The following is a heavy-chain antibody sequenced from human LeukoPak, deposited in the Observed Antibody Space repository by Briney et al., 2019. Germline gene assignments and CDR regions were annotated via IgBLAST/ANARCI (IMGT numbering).Heavy chain of an antibody. J-gene: IGHJ4*02. V-gene: IGHV4-34*01. Sequence: PSETLSLTCAVYGGSFSPYFWNWIRQPPGKGLEWIGEINHSGSTNYNTSLKSRVTISVDTSKNQFSLKLSSVTAADTAVYYCARHYYDSSGYLYYFDYWGQGTLVTVSS. CDR1: GGSFSPYF. D-gene: IGHD3-22*01. CDR2: INHSGST. CDR3: ARHYYDSSGYLYYFDY.